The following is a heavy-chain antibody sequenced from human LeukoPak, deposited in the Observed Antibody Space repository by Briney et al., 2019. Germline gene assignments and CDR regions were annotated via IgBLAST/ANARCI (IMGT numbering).Heavy chain of an antibody. J-gene: IGHJ4*02. Sequence: GGSLRLSCAASGFTFSSYGMHWVRQAPGKGLEWVAVISYDGSNKYYADSVKGRFTISRDNSKNTLYLQMNSLRAEDTAVYYCASLSAGRSSWFGHLDYWGQGTLVTVSS. CDR2: ISYDGSNK. V-gene: IGHV3-30*03. CDR3: ASLSAGRSSWFGHLDY. CDR1: GFTFSSYG. D-gene: IGHD6-13*01.